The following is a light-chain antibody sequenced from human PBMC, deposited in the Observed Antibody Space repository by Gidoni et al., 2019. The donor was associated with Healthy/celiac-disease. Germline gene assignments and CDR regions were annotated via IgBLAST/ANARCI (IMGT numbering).Light chain of an antibody. V-gene: IGKV4-1*01. CDR3: QQYYSTPYT. Sequence: DIVRTQSPDSLAVSLGGRATITCKSSQRVLYGSNNKNYLAWYQQKPGQPPKLLIYGASTRDSGVPDRFSGSGSGTDFTLTISSLQAEDVAVYYCQQYYSTPYTFGQGTKLEIK. CDR1: QRVLYGSNNKNY. CDR2: GAS. J-gene: IGKJ2*01.